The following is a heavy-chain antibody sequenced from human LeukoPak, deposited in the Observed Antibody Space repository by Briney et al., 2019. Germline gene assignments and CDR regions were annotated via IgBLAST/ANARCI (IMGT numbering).Heavy chain of an antibody. CDR1: GGSISSSSYY. D-gene: IGHD3-9*01. Sequence: SETLSLTCTVSGGSISSSSYYWGWIRQPPGKGLEWIGSIYYSGSTYYNPSLKSRVTISVDTSKNQFSLKLSSVTAADTAVYYCARVLRYFDWLLDYWGQGTLVTVSS. V-gene: IGHV4-39*07. CDR3: ARVLRYFDWLLDY. CDR2: IYYSGST. J-gene: IGHJ4*02.